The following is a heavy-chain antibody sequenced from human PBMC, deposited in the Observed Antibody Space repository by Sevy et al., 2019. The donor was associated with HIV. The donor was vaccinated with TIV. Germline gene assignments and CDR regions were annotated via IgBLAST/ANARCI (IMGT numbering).Heavy chain of an antibody. D-gene: IGHD3-3*01. V-gene: IGHV3-23*01. CDR1: GFTFSSYA. CDR3: AKESVASAETYYAFWSGYGYAFDI. CDR2: ISGSGGST. J-gene: IGHJ3*02. Sequence: GGSLRLSCAASGFTFSSYAMSWVRQAPGKGLEWVSAISGSGGSTYYADSVKGRFTISRDNSKNTLYLQMNSLTAEDTAVYYCAKESVASAETYYAFWSGYGYAFDIWGQGTMVTVSS.